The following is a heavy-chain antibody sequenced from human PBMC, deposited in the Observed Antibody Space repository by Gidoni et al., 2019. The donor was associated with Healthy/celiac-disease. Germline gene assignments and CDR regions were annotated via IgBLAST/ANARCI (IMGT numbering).Heavy chain of an antibody. D-gene: IGHD3-3*01. CDR3: ARADYDFWSGYYKSWFDP. J-gene: IGHJ5*02. Sequence: QVQLMQYGAEVKKPGASVKVSCQASGYHFTSYDINWVRQATGQGLEWMVWMNPNSGNTGYAQQFPGRVTMTRNTSISTAYMELSRLRSEDTAVYYCARADYDFWSGYYKSWFDPWGQGTLVTVSS. V-gene: IGHV1-8*01. CDR1: GYHFTSYD. CDR2: MNPNSGNT.